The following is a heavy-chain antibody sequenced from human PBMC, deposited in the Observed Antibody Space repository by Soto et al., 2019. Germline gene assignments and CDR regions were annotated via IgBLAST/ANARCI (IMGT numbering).Heavy chain of an antibody. CDR3: ARDLWGYCGADCYPLDV. CDR1: GGSFSGYI. V-gene: IGHV4-34*01. J-gene: IGHJ6*02. CDR2: INHSGSA. D-gene: IGHD2-21*02. Sequence: PSETLSLTCDVYGGSFSGYIWTWIHQTPGKGLQWIGQINHSGSANYNPSLKSRVTISVHTSNSQFSLELSSVTAADTAVYYCARDLWGYCGADCYPLDVWGQGTTVTVSS.